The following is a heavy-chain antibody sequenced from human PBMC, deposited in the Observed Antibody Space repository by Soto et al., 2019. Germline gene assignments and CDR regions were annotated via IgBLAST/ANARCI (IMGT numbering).Heavy chain of an antibody. J-gene: IGHJ4*02. Sequence: QVQLVESGGGVAQPGRSLRLSCAASGFTFSNYGMDWVRQAPGKGLEWVAAVVYDGSKKYYADSVKGRFTVSRHNYKNTVFLEMNALRAEDTAVYYCARDRGYRRYFDSSGFWADSWGQGTLVTVSS. CDR2: VVYDGSKK. CDR1: GFTFSNYG. V-gene: IGHV3-33*08. CDR3: ARDRGYRRYFDSSGFWADS. D-gene: IGHD3-22*01.